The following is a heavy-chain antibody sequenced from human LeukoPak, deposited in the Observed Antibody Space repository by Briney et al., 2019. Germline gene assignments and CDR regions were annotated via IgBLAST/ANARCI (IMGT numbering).Heavy chain of an antibody. J-gene: IGHJ3*02. CDR3: AKDRVPYYGSGSSDAFDI. V-gene: IGHV3-9*01. CDR2: ISWNSGNI. Sequence: PGGSLRLSCAASGFTFNEYAMYWVRQVPGRGLEWVSGISWNSGNIGYADSVKGRFTISRDNAKNSLYLQMNSPRAEDTAFYYCAKDRVPYYGSGSSDAFDIWGQGTMVTVSS. CDR1: GFTFNEYA. D-gene: IGHD3-10*01.